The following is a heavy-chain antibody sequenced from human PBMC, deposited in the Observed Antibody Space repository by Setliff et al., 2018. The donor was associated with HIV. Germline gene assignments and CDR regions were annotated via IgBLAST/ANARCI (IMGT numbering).Heavy chain of an antibody. CDR1: GYSISSGYY. Sequence: SETLSLTCTVSGYSISSGYYWDWIRQPAGKGLEWIGRVSSRGDTNYNPSLKSRVTMSVDTSKNQFSLKLTSVTASDTAVYYCARAAAGNTGPFDLWGQGSPVTVSS. V-gene: IGHV4-38-2*02. CDR3: ARAAAGNTGPFDL. CDR2: VSSRGDT. D-gene: IGHD4-17*01. J-gene: IGHJ4*02.